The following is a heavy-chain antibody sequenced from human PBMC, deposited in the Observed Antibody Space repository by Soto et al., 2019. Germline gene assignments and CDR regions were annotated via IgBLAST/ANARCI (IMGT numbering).Heavy chain of an antibody. Sequence: EVQLVEPGGGLIQPGESLRLSCAASGFPFGPFYMHWVRQAPGKGLEWVSHINGDGTTTVYADSVKGRFTISRDNAKNTLYLQMTSLRAEDTAVYYCARDRGYPDSFDIWGQGTMVTVSS. CDR1: GFPFGPFY. D-gene: IGHD2-2*01. V-gene: IGHV3-74*01. CDR3: ARDRGYPDSFDI. CDR2: INGDGTTT. J-gene: IGHJ3*02.